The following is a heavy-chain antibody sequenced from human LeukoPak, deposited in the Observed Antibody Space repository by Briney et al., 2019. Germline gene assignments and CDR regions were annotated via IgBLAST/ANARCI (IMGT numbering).Heavy chain of an antibody. Sequence: GGSLRLSCAASGFTFSSYNMNWVSQAPGKGLEWVSSISGSSSYIYYADSVKGRFSISRDSAKNSLYLQMNSLRAEDTAVYYCARDLLGWELHYFDYWGQGTLVTVSS. V-gene: IGHV3-21*01. CDR2: ISGSSSYI. CDR3: ARDLLGWELHYFDY. J-gene: IGHJ4*02. CDR1: GFTFSSYN. D-gene: IGHD1-26*01.